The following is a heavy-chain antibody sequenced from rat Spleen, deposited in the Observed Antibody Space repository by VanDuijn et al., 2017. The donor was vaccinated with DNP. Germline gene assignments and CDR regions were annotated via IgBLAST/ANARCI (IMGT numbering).Heavy chain of an antibody. CDR2: IRSGGST. V-gene: IGHV2-65*01. J-gene: IGHJ2*01. CDR3: TRDLNWGGFFDY. CDR1: GFSLTSYY. D-gene: IGHD5-1*01. Sequence: QVQLKETGPGLVQPTQTLSITCTVSGFSLTSYYMQWVRQTPGKGLEWMGFIRSGGSTEYNSEFKSRLSISRDTSKNQVFLKMNSLQTEDTAIYYCTRDLNWGGFFDYWGQGVMVTVSS.